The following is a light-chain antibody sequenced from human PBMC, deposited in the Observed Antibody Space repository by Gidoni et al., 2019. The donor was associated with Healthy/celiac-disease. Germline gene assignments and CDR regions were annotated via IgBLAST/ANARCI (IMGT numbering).Light chain of an antibody. CDR2: DAS. CDR3: QQRSNWPWT. V-gene: IGKV3-11*01. J-gene: IGKJ1*01. CDR1: QSVSSY. Sequence: EIVLTQSPATLSLSPGERATLPYRASQSVSSYLAWYQQKPGQAPRLLIYDASNRATGIPARFSGSGSGTDFTLTISSLEPEDFAVYYCQQRSNWPWTFXXXTKVEIK.